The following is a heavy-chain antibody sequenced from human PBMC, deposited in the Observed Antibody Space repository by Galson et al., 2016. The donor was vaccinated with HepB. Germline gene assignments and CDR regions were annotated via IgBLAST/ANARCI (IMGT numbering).Heavy chain of an antibody. CDR2: INPNSGGT. V-gene: IGHV1-2*02. Sequence: SVKVSCKASGYTFTDFYIHWLRQAPGQRPVWMGWINPNSGGTNVAQHFQGRVTMATDTSITTAYMEVRGLTSDDTAMYYCARGQFGVITPDIWGQGTLVTVSS. CDR3: ARGQFGVITPDI. J-gene: IGHJ4*02. D-gene: IGHD3-3*01. CDR1: GYTFTDFY.